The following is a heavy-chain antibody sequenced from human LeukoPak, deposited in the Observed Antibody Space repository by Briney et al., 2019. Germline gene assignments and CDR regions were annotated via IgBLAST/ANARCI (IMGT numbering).Heavy chain of an antibody. V-gene: IGHV3-23*01. CDR1: GFIFSNYA. CDR2: ITGSGGST. D-gene: IGHD3-22*01. J-gene: IGHJ4*02. Sequence: PGGSLRLSCAASGFIFSNYAMSWVRQAPGKGLEWVSGITGSGGSTSYADSVKVRFTIYRDTSTHTLYLLMNSLRAADTAVYYCAKRPADSSGYFDYWGQGTLVTVSS. CDR3: AKRPADSSGYFDY.